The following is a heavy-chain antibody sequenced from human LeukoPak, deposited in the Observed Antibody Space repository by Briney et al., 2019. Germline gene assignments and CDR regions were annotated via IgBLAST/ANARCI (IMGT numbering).Heavy chain of an antibody. V-gene: IGHV1-8*03. D-gene: IGHD6-6*01. J-gene: IGHJ4*02. CDR1: GYTFTSYD. CDR2: MNPNSGNT. Sequence: GASVKVSCKASGYTFTSYDINWVRQATGQGLEWMGWMNPNSGNTGYAQKFQGRVTITRNTSISTAYMELSSLRSEDTAVYYCARGQGVIAARPRVFDYWGQGTLVTVSS. CDR3: ARGQGVIAARPRVFDY.